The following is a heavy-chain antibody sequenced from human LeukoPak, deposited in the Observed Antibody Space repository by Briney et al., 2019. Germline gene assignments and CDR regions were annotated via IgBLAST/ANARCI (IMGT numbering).Heavy chain of an antibody. CDR3: AREMAAGTFDY. Sequence: GGSLRLSCAASEFTFSSYSMNWVRQAPGKGLEWVSSISSSSNYIYYADSMKGRFTISRDNAKNSLYLQMDSLRAEDTAVYFCAREMAAGTFDYWGQGALVTVSS. V-gene: IGHV3-21*01. J-gene: IGHJ4*02. D-gene: IGHD5-24*01. CDR1: EFTFSSYS. CDR2: ISSSSNYI.